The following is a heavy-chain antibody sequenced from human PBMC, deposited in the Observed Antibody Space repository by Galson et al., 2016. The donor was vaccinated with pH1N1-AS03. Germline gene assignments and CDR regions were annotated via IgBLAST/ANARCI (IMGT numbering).Heavy chain of an antibody. CDR3: ARGPVSHSNYWFPPPDY. CDR2: ISGNGVST. Sequence: SLRLSCAASGFTFSSYAMYWVRQAPGKGLEYVSAISGNGVSTYYANSVKGRFTISRDNSKNTLYLQMGSLRAGDMAVYYCARGPVSHSNYWFPPPDYWGQGTLVTVSS. D-gene: IGHD2-8*02. CDR1: GFTFSSYA. V-gene: IGHV3-64*01. J-gene: IGHJ4*02.